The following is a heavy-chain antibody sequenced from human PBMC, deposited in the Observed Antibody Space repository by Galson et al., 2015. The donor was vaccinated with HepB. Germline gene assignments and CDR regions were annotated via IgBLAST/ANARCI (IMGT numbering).Heavy chain of an antibody. V-gene: IGHV4-59*01. Sequence: ETLSLTCTVSGGSISSYYWSWIRQPPGKGLEWIGYIYYSGSTNYNPSLKSRVTISVDTSKNQFSLKLSSVTAADTAVYYCARIAAAGRNGGYFDYWGQGTLVTVSS. CDR1: GGSISSYY. CDR2: IYYSGST. J-gene: IGHJ4*02. CDR3: ARIAAAGRNGGYFDY. D-gene: IGHD6-13*01.